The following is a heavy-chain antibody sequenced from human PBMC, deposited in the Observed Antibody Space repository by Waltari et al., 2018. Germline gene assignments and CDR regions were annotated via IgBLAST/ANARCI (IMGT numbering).Heavy chain of an antibody. Sequence: EVQLLESGGGLVQPGGSLRLPCAASGFTFSSYAMSWVRQAPGKGLEWVSVIYSGGSTYYADSVKGRFTISRDNSKNTLYLQMNSLRAEDTAVYYCAKGKQWLVYFDYWGQGTLVTVSS. CDR3: AKGKQWLVYFDY. J-gene: IGHJ4*02. CDR1: GFTFSSYA. V-gene: IGHV3-23*03. CDR2: IYSGGST. D-gene: IGHD6-19*01.